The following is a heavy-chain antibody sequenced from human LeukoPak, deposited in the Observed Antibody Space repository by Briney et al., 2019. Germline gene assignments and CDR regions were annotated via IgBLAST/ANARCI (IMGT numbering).Heavy chain of an antibody. CDR3: ARRYYGDYGHDAFDI. CDR2: IYYSGST. V-gene: IGHV4-59*12. J-gene: IGHJ3*02. Sequence: SETLSLTRTVCGGSNSSYYRIWLRQPPGKGLEWMGYIYYSGSTNYNPSLKSRVTISVDTSKNQFSLKLRSVTAADTAVYYCARRYYGDYGHDAFDIWGQGTMVTVSS. D-gene: IGHD4-17*01. CDR1: GGSNSSYY.